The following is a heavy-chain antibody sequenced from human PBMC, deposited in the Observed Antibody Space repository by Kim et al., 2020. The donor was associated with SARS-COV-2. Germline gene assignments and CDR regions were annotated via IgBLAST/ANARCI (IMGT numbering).Heavy chain of an antibody. D-gene: IGHD3-9*01. CDR1: GFTFVNYA. V-gene: IGHV3-43*02. Sequence: GGSLRLSCAAPGFTFVNYAMHWVRQVPGKGLEWVSLISGDGGRTYYAGSVRGRFTISRDNIKNSLYLQMNDLRIEDTALYYCARWDGDTTGYYYHGLDLWGQGTTVAVSS. CDR2: ISGDGGRT. J-gene: IGHJ6*02. CDR3: ARWDGDTTGYYYHGLDL.